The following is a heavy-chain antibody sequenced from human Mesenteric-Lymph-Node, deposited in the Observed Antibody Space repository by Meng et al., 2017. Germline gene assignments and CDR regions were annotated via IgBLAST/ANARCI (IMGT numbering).Heavy chain of an antibody. Sequence: ASVKVSCKASGYTFTSYAMHWVRQAPGQRLEWMGWINAGNGNTKYSQKFQGRVTITRDTSASTAYMELSSLRSEDTAVYYCARDPCTGGSCYSWFDPWGQGTLVTVSS. V-gene: IGHV1-3*01. CDR1: GYTFTSYA. CDR3: ARDPCTGGSCYSWFDP. J-gene: IGHJ5*02. CDR2: INAGNGNT. D-gene: IGHD2-15*01.